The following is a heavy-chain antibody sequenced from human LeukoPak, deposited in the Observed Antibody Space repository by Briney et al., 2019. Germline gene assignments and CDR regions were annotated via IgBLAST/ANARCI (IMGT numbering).Heavy chain of an antibody. D-gene: IGHD3-16*01. CDR2: IYHGGNT. J-gene: IGHJ3*02. Sequence: KPSETLSLTCTVSGYSISSGFYWGCIRQPPGKGLEWIGTIYHGGNTDYNVSLKSRVTISVDTSKNQFSLKLTSVTAADTAVYYCARGFRGSFYVWDAYDIWGQGQWSPSLQ. CDR3: ARGFRGSFYVWDAYDI. CDR1: GYSISSGFY. V-gene: IGHV4-38-2*02.